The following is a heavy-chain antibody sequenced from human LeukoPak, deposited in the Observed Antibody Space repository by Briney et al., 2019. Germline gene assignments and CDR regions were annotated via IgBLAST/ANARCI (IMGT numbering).Heavy chain of an antibody. J-gene: IGHJ4*02. CDR1: GFTFSNYE. Sequence: PGGSLRLSCAASGFTFSNYEMNWVRQAPGKGLEWVSSITSSGRYIYYADSVKGRFTISRDNAKNSLYLQMNSLRAEDTAVYYCARSDSGYSGYGYWGQGTLVTVSS. D-gene: IGHD5-12*01. CDR2: ITSSGRYI. CDR3: ARSDSGYSGYGY. V-gene: IGHV3-21*01.